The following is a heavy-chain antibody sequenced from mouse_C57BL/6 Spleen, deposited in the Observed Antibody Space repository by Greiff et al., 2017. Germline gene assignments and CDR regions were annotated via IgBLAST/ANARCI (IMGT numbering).Heavy chain of an antibody. CDR3: ARRDSNYDEDY. Sequence: QVHVKQPGAELVKPGASVKMSCKASGYTFTSYWITWVKQRPGQGLEWIGDIYPGSGSTNYNEKFKSKATLTVDTSSSTAYMQLSSLTSEDSAVYYCARRDSNYDEDYWGQGTSVTVSS. D-gene: IGHD2-5*01. V-gene: IGHV1-55*01. CDR1: GYTFTSYW. J-gene: IGHJ4*01. CDR2: IYPGSGST.